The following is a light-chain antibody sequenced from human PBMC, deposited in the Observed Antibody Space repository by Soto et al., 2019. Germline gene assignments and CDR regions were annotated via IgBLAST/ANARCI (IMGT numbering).Light chain of an antibody. J-gene: IGLJ2*01. CDR2: GNS. CDR3: QSYDSSRSGARV. CDR1: SSNIGAGYD. V-gene: IGLV1-40*01. Sequence: QSVLTQPPSVSGAPGQRVTISCTGSSSNIGAGYDVHWYQQLPGTAPKLLIYGNSNRPSGVPDRFSGSKSGTSASLAITGLQAEEEADYYCQSYDSSRSGARVFGGGTQLTVL.